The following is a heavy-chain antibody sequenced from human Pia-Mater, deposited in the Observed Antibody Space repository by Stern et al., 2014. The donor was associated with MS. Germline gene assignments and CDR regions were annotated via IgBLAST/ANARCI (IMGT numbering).Heavy chain of an antibody. J-gene: IGHJ5*02. Sequence: VQLVESGAEVRKAGSSVKVSCKASGDTLDNYAISWVRQAPGHGLEWMGGIIPDFGSPEYNPKFQGRVTINADQSTRTAYMELTSLRSEDPAVYHCARDQGDYASESSYSWFDPWGQGTLVTVSS. CDR1: GDTLDNYA. CDR2: IIPDFGSP. V-gene: IGHV1-69*01. D-gene: IGHD3-10*01. CDR3: ARDQGDYASESSYSWFDP.